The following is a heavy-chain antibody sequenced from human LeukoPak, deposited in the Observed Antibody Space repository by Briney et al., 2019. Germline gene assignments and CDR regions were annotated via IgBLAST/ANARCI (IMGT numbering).Heavy chain of an antibody. CDR3: ARETQRDAFDI. CDR2: ISYSGNT. V-gene: IGHV4-59*12. Sequence: SETLSLTCTVSGGSINTFYWSWIRQPPGKGLEWIGYISYSGNTNYNPSLKSRVTISLDTSKAQFSLKLRSVTAADTAVYYCARETQRDAFDIWGQGTMVTVSS. J-gene: IGHJ3*02. CDR1: GGSINTFY. D-gene: IGHD2-2*01.